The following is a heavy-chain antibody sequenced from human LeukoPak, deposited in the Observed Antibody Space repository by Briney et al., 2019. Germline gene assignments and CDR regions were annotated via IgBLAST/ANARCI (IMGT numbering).Heavy chain of an antibody. Sequence: ASVKVSCKASGYTFTNYAINWVRQAPGQRLEWLGWINAGNGDTKYSQKFQGRVTITRDTSASTAYMELSSLRSEDTAVYYCARGIWSRSTWHYYDHWGQGTLVTVSS. V-gene: IGHV1-3*01. CDR3: ARGIWSRSTWHYYDH. J-gene: IGHJ4*02. D-gene: IGHD6-13*01. CDR1: GYTFTNYA. CDR2: INAGNGDT.